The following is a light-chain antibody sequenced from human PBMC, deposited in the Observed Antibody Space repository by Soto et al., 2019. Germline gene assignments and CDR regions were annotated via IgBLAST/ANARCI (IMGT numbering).Light chain of an antibody. CDR3: ASYAGGNQV. CDR2: EVA. V-gene: IGLV2-8*01. J-gene: IGLJ1*01. CDR1: SSDVGGYDF. Sequence: QSVLTQPPSASGSPGQSVTISCTGTSSDVGGYDFVSWYQLHPGKAPKLIIFEVAKRPSGVPDRFSGSKSGNTASLTVPGLISEDEGDYYCASYAGGNQVFGPGTKVTVL.